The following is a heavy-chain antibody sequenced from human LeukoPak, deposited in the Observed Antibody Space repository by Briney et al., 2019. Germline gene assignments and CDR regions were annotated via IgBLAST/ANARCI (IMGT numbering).Heavy chain of an antibody. CDR3: AREDGSYLQFYGMDV. CDR2: ISSSSSYI. V-gene: IGHV3-21*01. D-gene: IGHD1-26*01. CDR1: GSTFSSYS. J-gene: IGHJ6*02. Sequence: GGSLRLSCAASGSTFSSYSMNWVRQAPGKGLEWVSSISSSSSYIYYADSVKGRFTISRDNAKDSLYLQMNSLRAEDTAVYYCAREDGSYLQFYGMDVWGQGTTVTVSS.